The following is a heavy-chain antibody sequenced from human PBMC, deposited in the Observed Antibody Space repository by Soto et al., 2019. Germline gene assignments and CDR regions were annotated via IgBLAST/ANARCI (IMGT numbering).Heavy chain of an antibody. CDR2: ILYDGSNK. CDR3: ARERDNRYYFDY. V-gene: IGHV3-33*01. J-gene: IGHJ4*02. CDR1: GFAFSSYG. Sequence: GGSLRLSCAASGFAFSSYGMHWVRQAPGKGLEWVAIILYDGSNKYYADAVKGRFTISRDNSKNTLYLQMSSLRAEDTAVYYCARERDNRYYFDYWGQGTLVTVSS.